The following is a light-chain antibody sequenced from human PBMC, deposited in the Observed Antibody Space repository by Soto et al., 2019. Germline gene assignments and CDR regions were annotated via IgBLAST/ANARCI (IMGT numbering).Light chain of an antibody. CDR1: QSISSY. V-gene: IGKV1-39*01. CDR3: QQYNSYPWT. CDR2: AAS. J-gene: IGKJ1*01. Sequence: DIQMTQSPASLSASVGDRVTITCRASQSISSYLNWYQQKPGTAPKLLIYAASSLQSGVPSRFSGSGSGTEFTLTISSLQPDDFATYYCQQYNSYPWTFGQRTKVDIK.